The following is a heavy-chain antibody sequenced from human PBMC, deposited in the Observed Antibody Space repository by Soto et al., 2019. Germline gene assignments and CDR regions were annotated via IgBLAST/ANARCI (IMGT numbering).Heavy chain of an antibody. CDR1: GFTFSNYW. CDR3: ARGFPTTPGYSSGWYSYYYGLDV. CDR2: IKQDGSEK. Sequence: LRLSCAASGFTFSNYWMSWVRQAPGRGLEWVANIKQDGSEKFFVDSVKGRFTLSRDNAKNSLHLQMSSLRAEDTGVYYCARGFPTTPGYSSGWYSYYYGLDVWGQGTTVTVSS. J-gene: IGHJ6*02. V-gene: IGHV3-7*01. D-gene: IGHD6-19*01.